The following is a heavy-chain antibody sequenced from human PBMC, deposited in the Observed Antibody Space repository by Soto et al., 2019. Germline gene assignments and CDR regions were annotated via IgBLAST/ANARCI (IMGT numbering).Heavy chain of an antibody. Sequence: GGSLRLSCAASGFTFSDYYMSWIRQAPGKGLEWVSYISSSGSTIYYADSVKGRFTISRDNAKNSLYLQMNSLRAEDTAVYYCARDRDIVVVPAATNAFDIWGQGTMVTVSS. CDR2: ISSSGSTI. V-gene: IGHV3-11*01. J-gene: IGHJ3*02. CDR1: GFTFSDYY. CDR3: ARDRDIVVVPAATNAFDI. D-gene: IGHD2-2*01.